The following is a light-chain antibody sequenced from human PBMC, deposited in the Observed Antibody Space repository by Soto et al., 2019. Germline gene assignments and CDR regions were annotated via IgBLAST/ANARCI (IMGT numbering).Light chain of an antibody. CDR3: SSYAGSNSYV. CDR1: SSDVGAYDS. V-gene: IGLV2-8*01. CDR2: EVS. J-gene: IGLJ1*01. Sequence: QSVLTQTPSASGSLGQSVTISCTGTSSDVGAYDSVSWYQHHPGKAPKALIYEVSKRPSGVPDRFSGSKSGNTASLTVSGLQAEDEADYYCSSYAGSNSYVFGSGTKLTVL.